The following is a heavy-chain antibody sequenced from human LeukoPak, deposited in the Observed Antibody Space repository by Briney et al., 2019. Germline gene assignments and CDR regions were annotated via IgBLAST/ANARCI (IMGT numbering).Heavy chain of an antibody. Sequence: GGSLRLSCAASGFTFSHYWMTWVRQAPGKGLEWVAQINQDGSEEYYMDSVKARFTISRDNAKNSVFLQMNSLRGEDTAVYYCVRDGGVSGYDLLDYWGQGTLVTVSS. J-gene: IGHJ4*02. CDR1: GFTFSHYW. CDR2: INQDGSEE. V-gene: IGHV3-7*01. D-gene: IGHD5-12*01. CDR3: VRDGGVSGYDLLDY.